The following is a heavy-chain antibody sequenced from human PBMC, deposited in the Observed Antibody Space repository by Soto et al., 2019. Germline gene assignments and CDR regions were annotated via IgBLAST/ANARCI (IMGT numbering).Heavy chain of an antibody. D-gene: IGHD3-16*01. J-gene: IGHJ5*02. CDR1: GFTFSSYW. Sequence: EVQLMESGGGSVQPGGSLRLSCAASGFTFSSYWMHWVRQAPGKGLVWVSHVGSSTTNADSVKGRFTISRDNAKSTLYLQMNSLRVEDTAVYYCVRDSWGVHHWGQGTLVTVSS. CDR3: VRDSWGVHH. V-gene: IGHV3-74*01. CDR2: VGSST.